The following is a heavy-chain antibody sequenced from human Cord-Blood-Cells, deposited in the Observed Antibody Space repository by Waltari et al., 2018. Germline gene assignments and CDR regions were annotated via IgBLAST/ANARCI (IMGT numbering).Heavy chain of an antibody. J-gene: IGHJ2*01. Sequence: QVQLQQWGAGLLQPSATLSLTCAVYGGSFIGYYWSCIRQPPGKGLEWIGEINHSGSTNYNPSLKSRVTISVDTSKNQFSLKLSSVTAADTAVYYCARGLFMTTVVNWYFDLWGRGTLVTVSS. CDR2: INHSGST. D-gene: IGHD4-17*01. CDR3: ARGLFMTTVVNWYFDL. CDR1: GGSFIGYY. V-gene: IGHV4-34*01.